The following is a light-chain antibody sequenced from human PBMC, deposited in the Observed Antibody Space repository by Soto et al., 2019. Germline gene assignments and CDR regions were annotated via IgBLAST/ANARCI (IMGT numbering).Light chain of an antibody. J-gene: IGKJ2*01. CDR2: GAS. V-gene: IGKV3-20*01. Sequence: DIVLTQSPGILSLSPGERATLSCXASQSVSXSYLAWYQQKPGQAPRLLIYGASSRATGIPDRFSGSGSVTDFTLTISRLEPEDIAVYYCQQYGSSPYTFGQGTKLEIK. CDR1: QSVSXSY. CDR3: QQYGSSPYT.